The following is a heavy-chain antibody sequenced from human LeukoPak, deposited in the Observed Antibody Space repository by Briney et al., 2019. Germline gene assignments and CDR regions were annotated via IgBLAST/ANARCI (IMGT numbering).Heavy chain of an antibody. CDR1: GGSFSGYY. J-gene: IGHJ6*03. CDR2: INHSGST. V-gene: IGHV4-34*01. CDR3: ARTTEGGYTYNYFYYYYMDV. Sequence: SETLSLTCAVYGGSFSGYYWSWIRQPPGKGLEWIGEINHSGSTNYNPSLKSRVTISVDTSKNQFSLKLSSVTAADTAVYYCARTTEGGYTYNYFYYYYMDVWGKGTTVTVSS. D-gene: IGHD5-18*01.